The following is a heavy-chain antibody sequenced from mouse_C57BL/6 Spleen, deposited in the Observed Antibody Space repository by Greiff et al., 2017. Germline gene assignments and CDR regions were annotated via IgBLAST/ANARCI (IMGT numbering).Heavy chain of an antibody. CDR1: GYTFPSYW. CDR3: AREDYYDYDGYFDV. D-gene: IGHD2-4*01. CDR2: IYPGSGST. Sequence: QVQLKQPGAELVKPGASVKMSCKASGYTFPSYWITWVKQRPGQGLEWIGDIYPGSGSTNYNEKFKSKATLTVDTSSSTAYMQLSSLTSEDSAVYYCAREDYYDYDGYFDVWGTGTTVTVSS. J-gene: IGHJ1*03. V-gene: IGHV1-55*01.